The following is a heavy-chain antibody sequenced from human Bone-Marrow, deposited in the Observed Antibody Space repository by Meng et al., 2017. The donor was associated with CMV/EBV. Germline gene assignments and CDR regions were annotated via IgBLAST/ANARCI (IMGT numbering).Heavy chain of an antibody. CDR2: IKQDGSEK. V-gene: IGHV3-7*01. Sequence: GESLKISCAASGFTFSSYWMSWVRQAPGKGLEWVANIKQDGSEKYYVDSVKGRFTISRDNAKNSLYLQMSGLRAEDTAVYYCAKAEMATYFDYCGQGTLVTASS. J-gene: IGHJ4*02. CDR1: GFTFSSYW. D-gene: IGHD5-24*01. CDR3: AKAEMATYFDY.